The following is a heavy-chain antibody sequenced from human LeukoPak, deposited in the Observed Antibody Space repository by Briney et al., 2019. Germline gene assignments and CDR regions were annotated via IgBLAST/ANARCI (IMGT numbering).Heavy chain of an antibody. D-gene: IGHD6-19*01. Sequence: PGGSLRLSCAASGFTFSSHAMSWVRQAPGKGLEWVSTISGSGFGTYYADSVKGRFTISRDNSKNTLYLQMSSLRAEDTAQYYCANVAYSSGWYGAFDIWGQGTMVTVSS. J-gene: IGHJ3*02. CDR3: ANVAYSSGWYGAFDI. V-gene: IGHV3-23*01. CDR2: ISGSGFGT. CDR1: GFTFSSHA.